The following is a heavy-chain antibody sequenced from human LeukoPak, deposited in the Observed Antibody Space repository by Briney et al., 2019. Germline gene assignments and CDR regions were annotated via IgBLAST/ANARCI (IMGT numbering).Heavy chain of an antibody. D-gene: IGHD2-2*02. CDR1: GYTFTSYY. V-gene: IGHV1-69*13. J-gene: IGHJ4*02. Sequence: SVKVSCKASGYTFTSYYMHWVRQAPGQGLEWMGGIIPISGTANYAQKFQGRVTITADESTSTAYMELSSLRSEDTAVYYCARKAGYCSSTSCYTGGYYFDYRGQGTLVTVSS. CDR2: IIPISGTA. CDR3: ARKAGYCSSTSCYTGGYYFDY.